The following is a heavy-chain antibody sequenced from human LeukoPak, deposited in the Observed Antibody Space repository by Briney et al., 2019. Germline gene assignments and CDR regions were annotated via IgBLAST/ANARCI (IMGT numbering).Heavy chain of an antibody. Sequence: SETLSLTCTVSGGSISSGDYYWSWIRQPPGKGLEWIGYIYYSGSTYYNPSLKSRVTILVDTSKNQFSLKLSSVTAADTAVYYCARGVGSRLRFLEWLLYPPDYWGQGTLVTVSS. J-gene: IGHJ4*02. CDR2: IYYSGST. V-gene: IGHV4-30-4*01. D-gene: IGHD3-3*01. CDR3: ARGVGSRLRFLEWLLYPPDY. CDR1: GGSISSGDYY.